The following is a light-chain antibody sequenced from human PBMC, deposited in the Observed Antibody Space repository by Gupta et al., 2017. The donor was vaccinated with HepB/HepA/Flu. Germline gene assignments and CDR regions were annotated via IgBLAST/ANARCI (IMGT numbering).Light chain of an antibody. V-gene: IGKV4-1*01. CDR1: QSVSYSSNDKNY. CDR3: QQYYSTPWT. Sequence: DIVMTQSPDSLAVSLGERATINCKSSQSVSYSSNDKNYVTWYQQKPGQPPKLLISWASTRESGVPDRFSGSGSGTDFTLTISSLQAEDVAVYFCQQYYSTPWTFGQGTKVEIK. CDR2: WAS. J-gene: IGKJ1*01.